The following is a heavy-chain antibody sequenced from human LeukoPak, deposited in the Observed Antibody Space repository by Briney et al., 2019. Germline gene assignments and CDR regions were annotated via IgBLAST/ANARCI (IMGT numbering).Heavy chain of an antibody. V-gene: IGHV4-61*02. CDR1: GGSISSGSYY. CDR2: IYTSGST. CDR3: ARDHSKYYDFWSGYFTWFDP. J-gene: IGHJ5*02. Sequence: SETLSLTCTVSGGSISSGSYYWSWTRQPAGKGLEWIGRIYTSGSTNYNPSLKSRVTISVDTSKNQFSLKLSSVTAADTAVYYCARDHSKYYDFWSGYFTWFDPWGQGTLVTVSS. D-gene: IGHD3-3*01.